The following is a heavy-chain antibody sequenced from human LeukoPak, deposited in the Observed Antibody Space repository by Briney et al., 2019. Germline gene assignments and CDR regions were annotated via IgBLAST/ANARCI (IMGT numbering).Heavy chain of an antibody. Sequence: ASVKVSCKASGYTFSNFGISWVRQAPGQGLEWMGWINTNSGGTNSAQKFQGRVTMTRDTSVSTAYMELSRLRSDDTAVYYCARDHCTSSGCYEYYYYGVDVWGQGTTVTVSS. CDR1: GYTFSNFG. V-gene: IGHV1-2*02. CDR3: ARDHCTSSGCYEYYYYGVDV. CDR2: INTNSGGT. J-gene: IGHJ6*02. D-gene: IGHD2-2*01.